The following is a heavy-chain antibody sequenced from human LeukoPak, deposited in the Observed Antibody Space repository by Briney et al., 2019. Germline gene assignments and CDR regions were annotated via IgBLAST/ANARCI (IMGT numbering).Heavy chain of an antibody. V-gene: IGHV2-26*01. D-gene: IGHD3-3*01. CDR2: IFSNDEK. CDR3: ARTQAPRITIFGVVPRPRGWFDP. J-gene: IGHJ5*02. CDR1: RCSLSTARMG. Sequence: ESGPVLVKPTETLTLTCTDSRCSLSTARMGVSWIRQPPGKALKWLAHIFSNDEKSYSTALKGRLTISKDTSKSQVVLTMTNMDPVDTATYYCARTQAPRITIFGVVPRPRGWFDPWGQGTLVTVSS.